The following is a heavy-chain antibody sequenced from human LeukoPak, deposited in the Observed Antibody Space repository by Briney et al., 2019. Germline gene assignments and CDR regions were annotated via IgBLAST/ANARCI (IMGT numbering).Heavy chain of an antibody. Sequence: GGSLRLSCAASGNYWMHWVRQVPGKGLVWVSHINSDGSWTSYADSVKGRFTISKDNAKNTVYLQMNSLRAEDTAVYYCARETDSWNTYYYFDYWGQGTLLTVSS. CDR3: ARETDSWNTYYYFDY. CDR1: GNYW. V-gene: IGHV3-74*01. CDR2: INSDGSWT. J-gene: IGHJ4*02. D-gene: IGHD3-3*01.